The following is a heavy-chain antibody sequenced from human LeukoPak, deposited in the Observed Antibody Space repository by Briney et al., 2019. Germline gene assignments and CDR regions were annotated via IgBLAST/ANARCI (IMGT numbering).Heavy chain of an antibody. CDR1: GGSISSYY. CDR3: AREVVHYYGSGSYPGWFDP. CDR2: TYTSGST. Sequence: SETLSLTCTVSGGSISSYYWSWIRQPAGKGLEWIGRTYTSGSTNYNPSLKSRVTMSVDTSKNQFSLKLSSVTAADTAVYYCAREVVHYYGSGSYPGWFDPWGQGTLVTVSS. J-gene: IGHJ5*02. D-gene: IGHD3-10*01. V-gene: IGHV4-4*07.